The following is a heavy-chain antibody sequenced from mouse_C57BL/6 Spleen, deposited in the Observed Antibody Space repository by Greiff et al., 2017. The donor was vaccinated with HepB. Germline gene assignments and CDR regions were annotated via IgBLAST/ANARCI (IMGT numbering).Heavy chain of an antibody. Sequence: VKLQESGAELVRPGTSVKVSCKASGYAFTNYLIEWVKQRPGQGLEWIGVINPGSGGTNYNEKFKGKATLTADKSSSTAYMQLSSLTSEDSAVYFCARSYDGYSYYFDYWGQGTTLTVSS. CDR3: ARSYDGYSYYFDY. D-gene: IGHD2-3*01. CDR2: INPGSGGT. J-gene: IGHJ2*01. CDR1: GYAFTNYL. V-gene: IGHV1-54*01.